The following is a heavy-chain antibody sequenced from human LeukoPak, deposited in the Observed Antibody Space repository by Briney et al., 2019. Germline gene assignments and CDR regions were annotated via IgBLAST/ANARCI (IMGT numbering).Heavy chain of an antibody. J-gene: IGHJ3*02. CDR2: ISSSSSTI. CDR1: GFTFRSYS. CDR3: AREPSYCSSTSCHRPDDAFDI. V-gene: IGHV3-48*04. D-gene: IGHD2-2*02. Sequence: GGSLRLSCAASGFTFRSYSMNWVRQAPGKGLEWVSYISSSSSTIYYADSVKGRFTISRDNAKNSLYLQMNSLRAEDTAVYYCAREPSYCSSTSCHRPDDAFDIWGQGTLVTVSS.